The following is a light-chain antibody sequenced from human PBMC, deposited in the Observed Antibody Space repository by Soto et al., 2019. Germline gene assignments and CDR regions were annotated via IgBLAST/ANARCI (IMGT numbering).Light chain of an antibody. CDR3: IQHNSYPRLT. CDR2: AAS. V-gene: IGKV1-17*01. Sequence: DIQMTQSPSSLSASVGDSVTISCRASQGLRNDLGWYQQKPGKAPKRLIYAASSLQSGVPARFSGSGSGTEVDLTINSLQTEDFVTYYWIQHNSYPRLTGGGGTEVEIK. CDR1: QGLRND. J-gene: IGKJ4*01.